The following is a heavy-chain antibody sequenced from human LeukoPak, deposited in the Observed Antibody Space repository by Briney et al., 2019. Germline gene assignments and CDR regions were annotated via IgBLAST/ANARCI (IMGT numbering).Heavy chain of an antibody. J-gene: IGHJ4*02. CDR3: AKDCCGYSYGSNFDY. V-gene: IGHV3-30*02. CDR2: IRCDGSNK. CDR1: GFTFSSYG. Sequence: PGGSLRLSCAASGFTFSSYGMHWVRQAPGKGLEWVAFIRCDGSNKYYADSVKGRFTISRDNSKNTLYLQMNSLRAEDTAVYYCAKDCCGYSYGSNFDYWGQGTLVTVSS. D-gene: IGHD5-18*01.